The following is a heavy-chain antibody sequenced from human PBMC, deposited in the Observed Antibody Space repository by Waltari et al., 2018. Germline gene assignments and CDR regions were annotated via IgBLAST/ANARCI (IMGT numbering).Heavy chain of an antibody. Sequence: QVQLQESGPGLVKPSETLSLTCAVSGYSISSGYYWGWIRQPPGKGLEWIGSIYHSGSTYYNPSLKSRVTISVDTSKNQFSLKLSSVTAADTAVYYCASPDYYGSGSYAGYYYYGMDVWGQGTTVTVSS. J-gene: IGHJ6*02. CDR1: GYSISSGYY. D-gene: IGHD3-10*01. V-gene: IGHV4-38-2*01. CDR3: ASPDYYGSGSYAGYYYYGMDV. CDR2: IYHSGST.